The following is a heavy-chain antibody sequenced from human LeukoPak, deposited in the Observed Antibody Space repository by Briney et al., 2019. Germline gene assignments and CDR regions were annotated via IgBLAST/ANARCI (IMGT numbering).Heavy chain of an antibody. CDR3: AREHAYYYGLGSYYLDY. Sequence: SETLSLTCTVSGGSISSSSYYWGWIRQPPGKGLEWIGEIYHSGSTNYNPSLKSRVTISVDKSKNQFSLKLSSVTAADTAVYYCAREHAYYYGLGSYYLDYWGQGTLVTVSS. CDR1: GGSISSSSYY. V-gene: IGHV4-39*07. CDR2: IYHSGST. D-gene: IGHD3-10*01. J-gene: IGHJ4*02.